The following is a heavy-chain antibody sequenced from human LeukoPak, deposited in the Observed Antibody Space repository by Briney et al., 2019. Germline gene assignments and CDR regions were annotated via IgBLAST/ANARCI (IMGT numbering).Heavy chain of an antibody. D-gene: IGHD1-26*01. J-gene: IGHJ3*02. V-gene: IGHV3-30*18. Sequence: GGSLRLSCAASGFTFSSYGMHWVRQAPGKGLEWVAVISYDGSNKYYADSVKGRFTISRDNSKNTLYLQMNSLRAEDTAVYYCAKDLYSGSPDDAFDIWGQGTMVTVSS. CDR3: AKDLYSGSPDDAFDI. CDR2: ISYDGSNK. CDR1: GFTFSSYG.